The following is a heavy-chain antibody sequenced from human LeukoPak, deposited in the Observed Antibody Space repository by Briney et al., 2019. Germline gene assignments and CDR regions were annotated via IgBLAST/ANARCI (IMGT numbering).Heavy chain of an antibody. CDR2: ISTSSSYI. CDR1: GFTFSSYN. J-gene: IGHJ6*03. V-gene: IGHV3-21*01. D-gene: IGHD3-16*01. Sequence: GGSLRLSCAASGFTFSSYNMNWVRQAPGKGLEWVSSISTSSSYIYYTDSVKGRFTISRDNAKNSLYLQMNSLRAEDTAVYYCARGGDHPTSLFYYMDVWGKGTTVTVSS. CDR3: ARGGDHPTSLFYYMDV.